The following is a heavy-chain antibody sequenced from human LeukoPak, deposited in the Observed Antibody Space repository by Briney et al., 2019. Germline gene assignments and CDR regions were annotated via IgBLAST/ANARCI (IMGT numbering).Heavy chain of an antibody. Sequence: SVKVSCKASGGTFSSYTISWVRQAPGQGLEWMGRISPILGIANYAQKFQGRVTITADKSTSTAYMELSSLRSEDTAVYYCARAHCSSTSCPSDYWGQGTLVTVSS. V-gene: IGHV1-69*02. D-gene: IGHD2-2*01. CDR3: ARAHCSSTSCPSDY. J-gene: IGHJ4*02. CDR2: ISPILGIA. CDR1: GGTFSSYT.